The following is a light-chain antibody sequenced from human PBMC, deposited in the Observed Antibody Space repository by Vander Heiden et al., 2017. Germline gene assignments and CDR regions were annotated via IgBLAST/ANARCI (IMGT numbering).Light chain of an antibody. V-gene: IGLV1-40*01. J-gene: IGLJ3*02. Sequence: QSVLTQPPSVSGAPGQGVTIPCTGSSSNIGAGYDVHWYQQLPGTAPKLLIYGNINRPSGVPDRFSGSKSGTSASLAITGLQAEDEADYYCQSYDSSLSGSVFGGGTKLTVL. CDR3: QSYDSSLSGSV. CDR2: GNI. CDR1: SSNIGAGYD.